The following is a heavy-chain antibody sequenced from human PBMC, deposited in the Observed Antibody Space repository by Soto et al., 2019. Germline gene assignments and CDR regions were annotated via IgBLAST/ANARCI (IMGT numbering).Heavy chain of an antibody. D-gene: IGHD3-10*01. Sequence: EVQLVESGGGLVQPGGSLRLSCAASGFTFSSYWMHWVRQAPGKGLVWVSRINIDGKTTSYADSVKGRFTISRDNAKNTLYLQMNSLRAEDTAVYDCARVGVGSYHFDFWGQGTLVTVSA. CDR2: INIDGKTT. J-gene: IGHJ4*02. CDR3: ARVGVGSYHFDF. V-gene: IGHV3-74*01. CDR1: GFTFSSYW.